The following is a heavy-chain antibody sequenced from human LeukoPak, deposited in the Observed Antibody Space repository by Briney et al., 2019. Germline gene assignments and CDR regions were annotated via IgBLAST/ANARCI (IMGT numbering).Heavy chain of an antibody. CDR3: ARHLYGSGSPLDY. Sequence: PSETLSLTCTVSGDSVSSSSYYWSWIRQPPGKGLEWIGYIYHSGSTYYNPSLKSRVTISMDRSKNQFSLKLSSVTAADTAVYYCARHLYGSGSPLDYWGQGILVTVSS. J-gene: IGHJ4*02. D-gene: IGHD3-10*01. CDR2: IYHSGST. V-gene: IGHV4-30-2*01. CDR1: GDSVSSSSYY.